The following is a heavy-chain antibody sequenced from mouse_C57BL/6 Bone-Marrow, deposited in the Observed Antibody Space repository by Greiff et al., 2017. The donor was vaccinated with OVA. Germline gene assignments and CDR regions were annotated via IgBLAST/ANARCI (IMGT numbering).Heavy chain of an antibody. Sequence: VKLHQSGAELARPGASVKMSCKASGYTFTSYTMHWVKQRPGQGLEWIGYINPSSGYTKYNQKFKDKATLTADKSSSTAYMQLSSLTSEDSAVYYCAREDGNWFAYWGQGTLVTVSA. J-gene: IGHJ3*01. V-gene: IGHV1-4*01. CDR2: INPSSGYT. D-gene: IGHD2-1*01. CDR1: GYTFTSYT. CDR3: AREDGNWFAY.